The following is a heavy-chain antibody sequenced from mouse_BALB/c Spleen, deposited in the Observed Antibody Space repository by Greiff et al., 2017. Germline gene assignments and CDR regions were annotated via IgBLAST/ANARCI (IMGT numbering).Heavy chain of an antibody. V-gene: IGHV1-77*01. CDR1: GYTFTDYY. J-gene: IGHJ2*01. Sequence: QVQLQQSGAELARPGASVKLSCKASGYTFTDYYINWVKQRTGQGLEWIGEIYPGSGNTYYNEKFKGKATLTADKSSSTAYMQLSSLTSEDSAVYVCARGDYGDYFDYWGQGTTLTVSS. CDR2: IYPGSGNT. D-gene: IGHD1-1*01. CDR3: ARGDYGDYFDY.